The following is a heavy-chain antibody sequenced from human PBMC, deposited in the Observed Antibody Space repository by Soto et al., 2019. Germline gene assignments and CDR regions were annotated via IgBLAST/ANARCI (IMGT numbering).Heavy chain of an antibody. J-gene: IGHJ4*02. CDR2: INPSGGST. CDR3: AREGYPRELRWSKGQIAAARREGFRFDY. V-gene: IGHV1-46*01. CDR1: GYTFTSYY. D-gene: IGHD6-6*01. Sequence: QVQLVQSGAEVKKPGASVKVSCKASGYTFTSYYMHWVRQAPGQGLEWMGIINPSGGSTSYAQKFQGRVTMPRDTSTSTVYMELSSRRSEDTAVYYCAREGYPRELRWSKGQIAAARREGFRFDYWGQGTLVTVSS.